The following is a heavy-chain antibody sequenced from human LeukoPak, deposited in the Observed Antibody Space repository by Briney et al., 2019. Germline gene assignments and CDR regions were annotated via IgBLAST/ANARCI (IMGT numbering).Heavy chain of an antibody. Sequence: GGSLRLSCAASGFTVSGNYMCWVRQAPGKGLEWVSVIYTGGSTYYADSVKGRFTISRDSSTNTLYLQMNSLRAEDTAVYYCARVSRYYGSGTYYHDAFDIWGQGTMVTVSS. CDR1: GFTVSGNY. CDR3: ARVSRYYGSGTYYHDAFDI. D-gene: IGHD3-10*01. J-gene: IGHJ3*02. V-gene: IGHV3-66*01. CDR2: IYTGGST.